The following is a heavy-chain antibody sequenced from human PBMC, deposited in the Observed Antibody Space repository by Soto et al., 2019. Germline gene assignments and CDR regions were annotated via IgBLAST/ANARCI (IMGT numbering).Heavy chain of an antibody. V-gene: IGHV1-2*02. J-gene: IGHJ4*02. Sequence: AASVKVSCKASGFTFTAYYVHWVRQAPGQGLEWMGWINPNTGDTNYAQQFEGRVTMTRDTSISTAYMQLNGLRSDDTAVYFCARDRPPDYWGQGTLVTVSS. CDR3: ARDRPPDY. CDR2: INPNTGDT. CDR1: GFTFTAYY.